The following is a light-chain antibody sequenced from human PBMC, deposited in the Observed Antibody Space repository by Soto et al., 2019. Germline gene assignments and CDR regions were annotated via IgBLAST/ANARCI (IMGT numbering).Light chain of an antibody. CDR1: SSNIGADYD. CDR3: QSFDSSLSGSV. Sequence: QLVLTQPPSVSGAPGQRVTISCTGSSSNIGADYDVHWYQQLPGTAPKLLIYGNNNRPSGVPDRFSGFKSGTSASLAITGLQAEDEADYYCQSFDSSLSGSVFGGGTKLTVL. J-gene: IGLJ2*01. V-gene: IGLV1-40*01. CDR2: GNN.